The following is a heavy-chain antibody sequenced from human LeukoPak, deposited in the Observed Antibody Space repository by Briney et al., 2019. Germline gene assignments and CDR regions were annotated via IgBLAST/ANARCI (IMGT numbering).Heavy chain of an antibody. CDR2: IYHTGST. CDR1: GGSFSNYY. Sequence: SETLSLTCAVYGGSFSNYYWSWIRQPPGKGLEWIGDIYHTGSTTYNPSLKSRVTISVDTSKKQFSLRLSSVTAADTAVFPTAGAFDVWGQGTLVAVSS. CDR3: AGAFDV. D-gene: IGHD4-17*01. V-gene: IGHV4-34*01. J-gene: IGHJ3*01.